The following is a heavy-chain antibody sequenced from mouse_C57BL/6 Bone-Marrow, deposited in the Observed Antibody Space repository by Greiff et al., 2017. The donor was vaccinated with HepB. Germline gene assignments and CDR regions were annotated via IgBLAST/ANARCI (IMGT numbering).Heavy chain of an antibody. CDR3: ARGGLLLCWYFDV. D-gene: IGHD3-3*01. CDR2: IYPRDGST. Sequence: VQLQQSDAELVKPGASVKISCKASGYTFTDYTIHWMKQRPEQGLEWIGYIYPRDGSTKYNEKFKGKATLTADKSSSTAYMQLNSLTSEDSAVYFCARGGLLLCWYFDVWGTGTTVTVSS. J-gene: IGHJ1*03. CDR1: GYTFTDYT. V-gene: IGHV1-78*01.